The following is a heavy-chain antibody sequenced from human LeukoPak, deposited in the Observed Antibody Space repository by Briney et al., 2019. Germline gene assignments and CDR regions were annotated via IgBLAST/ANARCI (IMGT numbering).Heavy chain of an antibody. V-gene: IGHV4-59*01. D-gene: IGHD1-26*01. Sequence: KTSETLSLTCTVSGGSISSYYWSWIRQPPGKGLEWIGYIHYSGGTNYNPSLKSRVTISVDTSKNQFSLKLSSVTAADTAVYYCAREKEDSGSYYFSFIGPGARAFDIWGQGTMVTVSS. J-gene: IGHJ3*02. CDR1: GGSISSYY. CDR2: IHYSGGT. CDR3: AREKEDSGSYYFSFIGPGARAFDI.